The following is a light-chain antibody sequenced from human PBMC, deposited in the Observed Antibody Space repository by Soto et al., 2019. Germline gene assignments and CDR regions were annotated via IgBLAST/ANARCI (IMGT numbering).Light chain of an antibody. CDR1: QSVSNK. Sequence: EIVMTQSPATLSVSPGERATLSCRASQSVSNKLAWYQQKPGQAPRLLIYGASTRATGIPARFSGSGSGTEFSLTISSLQSEDFAVYYCQECNHWHPVTFGGGTKVDIK. J-gene: IGKJ4*01. V-gene: IGKV3-15*01. CDR3: QECNHWHPVT. CDR2: GAS.